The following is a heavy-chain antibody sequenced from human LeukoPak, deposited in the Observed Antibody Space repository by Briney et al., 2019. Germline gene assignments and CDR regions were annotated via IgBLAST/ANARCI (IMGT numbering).Heavy chain of an antibody. J-gene: IGHJ4*02. D-gene: IGHD2-15*01. CDR1: GFTFTSSA. Sequence: SVKVSCKASGFTFTSSAMQWVRQGRGQRLEWIRWIVVGSGNTNYAQKFQERVTITRDMSTSTAYMELSSLRSEDTAVYYCAAGWVCSGGSCYYYFDYWGQGTLVTVSS. V-gene: IGHV1-58*02. CDR2: IVVGSGNT. CDR3: AAGWVCSGGSCYYYFDY.